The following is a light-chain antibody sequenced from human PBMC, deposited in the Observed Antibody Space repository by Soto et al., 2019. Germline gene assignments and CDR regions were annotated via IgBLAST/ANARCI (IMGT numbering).Light chain of an antibody. V-gene: IGKV4-1*01. CDR3: QQCYSSWT. J-gene: IGKJ1*01. CDR2: WAS. Sequence: DIVMTQSPDSLAVSLGERATINCKSSQSVLYSSNNKNYLAWYQQKPGQPPKLLIYWASTRKSGVPDRFSGSGSGTDFTLTISSLQAEDVAVYYCQQCYSSWTFGQGTKADIK. CDR1: QSVLYSSNNKNY.